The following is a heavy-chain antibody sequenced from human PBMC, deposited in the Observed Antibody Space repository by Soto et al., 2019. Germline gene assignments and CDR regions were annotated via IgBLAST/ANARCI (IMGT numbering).Heavy chain of an antibody. CDR1: GFTFSSYA. J-gene: IGHJ3*01. CDR2: IFHDGTDE. Sequence: QVELVESGGGVVQPGKSLRLSCAASGFTFSSYAMHWVRQAPGKGLEWVAVIFHDGTDEYYADSVKGRLTVSRDNSKNALNLHMNSLKPEDTAVYYCATAYTYGPDAFDLWGQGTMVTVTS. D-gene: IGHD5-18*01. V-gene: IGHV3-30-3*01. CDR3: ATAYTYGPDAFDL.